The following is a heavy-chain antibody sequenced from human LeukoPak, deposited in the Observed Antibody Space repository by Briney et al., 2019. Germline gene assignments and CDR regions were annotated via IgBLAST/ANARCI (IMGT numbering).Heavy chain of an antibody. V-gene: IGHV3-33*01. J-gene: IGHJ4*02. CDR2: IWHDGRNK. CDR1: GFTFDKYG. D-gene: IGHD2-15*01. CDR3: ARDCSGGSCYLGY. Sequence: GGSLRLSCAASGFTFDKYGMHWVRQAPGKGLEWVAVIWHDGRNKYYADSVKGRFTVSRDNSKNTLYLQMSSLRAEDTAVYYCARDCSGGSCYLGYWGQGTLVTVSS.